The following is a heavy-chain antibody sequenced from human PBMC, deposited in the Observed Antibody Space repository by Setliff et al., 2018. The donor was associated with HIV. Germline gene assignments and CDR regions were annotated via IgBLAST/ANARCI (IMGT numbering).Heavy chain of an antibody. CDR1: GYTFTNYD. D-gene: IGHD4-4*01. CDR2: MNPNSGNT. CDR3: ARVATVSHPGDYFDY. J-gene: IGHJ4*02. V-gene: IGHV1-8*02. Sequence: GASVKVSCKASGYTFTNYDINWVRQAPGQGLEWMGWMNPNSGNTGYAQKFQGRVTMTRNTSISTAYMELSSLRSEDTAVYSCARVATVSHPGDYFDYWGQGTLVTVS.